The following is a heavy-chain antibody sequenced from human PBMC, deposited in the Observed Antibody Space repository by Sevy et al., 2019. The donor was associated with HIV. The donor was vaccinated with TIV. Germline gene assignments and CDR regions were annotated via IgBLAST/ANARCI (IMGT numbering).Heavy chain of an antibody. CDR1: GYTFTGQY. V-gene: IGHV1-2*02. CDR2: INPKSRGS. J-gene: IGHJ4*02. Sequence: ASVKVSCKASGYTFTGQYIHWVGQAPGQGLEWMGWINPKSRGSNYAQEFQGRVTMTRDTSISTAYMEVSGLTSDDTAVYYCARDLRRSGYSYGSFDYWGQGTQVTVSS. D-gene: IGHD5-18*01. CDR3: ARDLRRSGYSYGSFDY.